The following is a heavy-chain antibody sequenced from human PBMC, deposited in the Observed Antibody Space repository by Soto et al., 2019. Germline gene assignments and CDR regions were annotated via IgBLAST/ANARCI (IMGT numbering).Heavy chain of an antibody. CDR2: IYRSGST. Sequence: QLQLQESGPGLVKPSETLSLTCTVSGGSIGSSTYYWGWIRQPPGKGLEWIGSIYRSGSTYYNPSLRSRFILSVDTSKNQFSLKVTSVTAADTAVYYCASRSIAALDYWGQGALVTVSS. J-gene: IGHJ4*02. V-gene: IGHV4-39*01. CDR3: ASRSIAALDY. CDR1: GGSIGSSTYY. D-gene: IGHD6-6*01.